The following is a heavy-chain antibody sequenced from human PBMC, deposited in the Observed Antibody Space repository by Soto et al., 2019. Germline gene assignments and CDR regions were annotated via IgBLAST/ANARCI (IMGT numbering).Heavy chain of an antibody. CDR3: AKEGIMGFSGYFDY. CDR1: GFTFSSYA. V-gene: IGHV3-23*01. CDR2: ISGSGSNT. D-gene: IGHD1-26*01. Sequence: GGSLRLSCAASGFTFSSYAMSWVRQAPGRGLEWVSAISGSGSNTYYADSVKGRFTISRDNSKNTLYLQMNSLRAEDTAVYYCAKEGIMGFSGYFDYWGQGTLVTSPQ. J-gene: IGHJ4*02.